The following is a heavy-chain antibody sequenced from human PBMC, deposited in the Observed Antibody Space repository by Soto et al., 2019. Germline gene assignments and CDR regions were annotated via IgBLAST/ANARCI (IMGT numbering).Heavy chain of an antibody. CDR3: TRDASRDSSARGWFAP. D-gene: IGHD6-13*01. V-gene: IGHV3-21*01. J-gene: IGHJ5*02. CDR1: GFTFRSFT. Sequence: EVQLVESGGGLVKPGGSLRLSCAASGFTFRSFTMNWVRQAPGKGLEWVSTISSNSAYIYYTDALRGRFTSSRDNAKNSLHLQMNRLRAEDTAVYYCTRDASRDSSARGWFAPWGPGTLVTVSS. CDR2: ISSNSAYI.